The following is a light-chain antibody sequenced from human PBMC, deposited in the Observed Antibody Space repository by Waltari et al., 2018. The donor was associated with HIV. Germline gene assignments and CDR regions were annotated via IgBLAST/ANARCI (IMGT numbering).Light chain of an antibody. V-gene: IGLV3-25*03. Sequence: SSELTQPSSVSVSPGQTARISCSGGTLTQEYAYWYQHRSGQAPILVIYKDIERASGIPERFSGSNSGTTVTLTIRDVQAEDEADYYCQSADSRGRIVFGEGTRLTVL. J-gene: IGLJ2*01. CDR1: TLTQEY. CDR2: KDI. CDR3: QSADSRGRIV.